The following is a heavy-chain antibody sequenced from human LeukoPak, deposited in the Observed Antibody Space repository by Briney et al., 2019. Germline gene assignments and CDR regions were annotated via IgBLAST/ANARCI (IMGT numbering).Heavy chain of an antibody. J-gene: IGHJ6*02. V-gene: IGHV3-7*01. Sequence: GGSLRLSCAASGFTFSRSWMSWVRQAPGKGLEWVANIKQDGSEKYYVDSARGRFIISRDNAKNSLSLQMNSLRAEDTAIYYCARVVESGYAFGGSLGTLYYYYYGMDVWGQGTTVTVSS. CDR1: GFTFSRSW. D-gene: IGHD5-12*01. CDR3: ARVVESGYAFGGSLGTLYYYYYGMDV. CDR2: IKQDGSEK.